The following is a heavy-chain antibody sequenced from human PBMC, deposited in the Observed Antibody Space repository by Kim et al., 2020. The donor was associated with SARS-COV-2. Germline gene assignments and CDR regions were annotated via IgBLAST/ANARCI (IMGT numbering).Heavy chain of an antibody. CDR3: ARGMFSSGLDV. D-gene: IGHD3-10*02. CDR2: ISSDGRNK. Sequence: GGSLRLSCAASGFSVSNYWINWVRHAPGKGLVWVSRISSDGRNKHYADSVKGRFTLSRDNAENTLFLQMNSLRAEDTAVYYCARGMFSSGLDVGGQGPTVTVSS. V-gene: IGHV3-74*01. CDR1: GFSVSNYW. J-gene: IGHJ6*02.